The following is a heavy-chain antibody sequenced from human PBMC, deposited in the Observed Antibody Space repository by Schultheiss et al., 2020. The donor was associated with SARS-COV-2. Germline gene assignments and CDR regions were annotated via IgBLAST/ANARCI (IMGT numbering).Heavy chain of an antibody. J-gene: IGHJ6*02. D-gene: IGHD3-3*01. CDR3: TVQLRFTPGPYYYYGMDV. CDR1: GFTFSSYW. CDR2: INSDGSST. Sequence: GESLKISCAASGFTFSSYWMHWVRQAPGKGLVWVSRINSDGSSTSYADSVKGRFTISRDNAKNTLYLQMNSLKTEDTAVYYCTVQLRFTPGPYYYYGMDVWGQGTTVTVSS. V-gene: IGHV3-74*01.